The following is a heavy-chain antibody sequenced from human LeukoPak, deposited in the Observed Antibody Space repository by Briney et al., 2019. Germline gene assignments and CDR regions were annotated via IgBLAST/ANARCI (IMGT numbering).Heavy chain of an antibody. J-gene: IGHJ4*02. D-gene: IGHD4-17*01. CDR1: GGAFSGYS. CDR3: ARGRSFEYGDYDY. CDR2: VDPNGTT. Sequence: PSETLSLTCAVYGGAFSGYSWSWIRQPPGKGLEWIGEVDPNGTTNYNPSLKSRVIVSVDTCKNQFSLNLNSVTAADTAVYYCARGRSFEYGDYDYWGQGTLVTVSS. V-gene: IGHV4-34*01.